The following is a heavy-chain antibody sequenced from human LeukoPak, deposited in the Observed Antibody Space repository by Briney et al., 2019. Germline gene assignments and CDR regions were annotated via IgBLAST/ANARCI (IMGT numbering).Heavy chain of an antibody. J-gene: IGHJ4*02. D-gene: IGHD2-2*02. CDR3: TTDILDYCDTASCHKGNS. CDR1: GYTLSELF. V-gene: IGHV1-24*01. Sequence: WASVKVSYKVSGYTLSELFMHWVRQAPGKGLEWMGGFDPEDGEAIYAQDFQGRVTMTKDTSTDTAYMELSSLRSEDTALYYCTTDILDYCDTASCHKGNSWGQGTLVIVSS. CDR2: FDPEDGEA.